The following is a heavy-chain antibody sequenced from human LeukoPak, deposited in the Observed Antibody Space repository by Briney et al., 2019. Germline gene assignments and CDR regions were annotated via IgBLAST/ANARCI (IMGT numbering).Heavy chain of an antibody. D-gene: IGHD6-13*01. CDR2: ISSSSSTI. J-gene: IGHJ4*02. CDR1: GFTFSSYS. Sequence: GGSLRLSCAASGFTFSSYSMNWVRQAPGKGLEWVSYISSSSSTIYYADSVKGRFTISRDNAKNSLYLQMNSLRAEDTAVYYCARNGKYSSSWWAAGGGLDYWGQGTLVTVSS. V-gene: IGHV3-48*04. CDR3: ARNGKYSSSWWAAGGGLDY.